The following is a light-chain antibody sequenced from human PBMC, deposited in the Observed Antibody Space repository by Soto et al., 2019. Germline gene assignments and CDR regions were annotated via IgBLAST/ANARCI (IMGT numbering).Light chain of an antibody. CDR2: DVT. J-gene: IGLJ1*01. V-gene: IGLV2-14*01. CDR1: SIDVGGHNY. CDR3: ASKRGSSTLV. Sequence: QSVLTQPATVSGSPGQSITISCTGTSIDVGGHNYVSWYQQHPGKAPKLIIYDVTNRPSGVSNRFSASKSGNTASLTISGLQGEDEADYYCASKRGSSTLVFGTGTKVTVL.